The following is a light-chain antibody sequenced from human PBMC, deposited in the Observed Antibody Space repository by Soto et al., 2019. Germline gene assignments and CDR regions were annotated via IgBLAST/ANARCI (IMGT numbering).Light chain of an antibody. J-gene: IGKJ5*01. CDR2: DAS. V-gene: IGKV3-11*01. CDR3: QQRSNWPPIT. CDR1: QDISNN. Sequence: EIVMTQSPATLSVSPGERATLSCRASQDISNNVAWYQQKPGQAPRLLIYDASNRATGIPARFSGSGSGTDFTLTISSLEPEDFAVYYCQQRSNWPPITFGQGTRLEIK.